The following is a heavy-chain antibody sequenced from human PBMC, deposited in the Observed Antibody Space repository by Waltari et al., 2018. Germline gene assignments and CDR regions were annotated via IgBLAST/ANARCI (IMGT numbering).Heavy chain of an antibody. CDR2: IYYTGIT. CDR1: GGSLSGFY. CDR3: ARGGGGDWEWFDP. J-gene: IGHJ5*02. V-gene: IGHV4-59*01. D-gene: IGHD2-21*02. Sequence: QVQLQESGPSLLKPSETLSPICTVSGGSLSGFYWSWVRQPPGKGLDWIGYIYYTGITNFTPSLKMRVTMSVDTSKNQFSLKMSSVTAADTAFYYCARGGGGDWEWFDPWGQGTLVTVSS.